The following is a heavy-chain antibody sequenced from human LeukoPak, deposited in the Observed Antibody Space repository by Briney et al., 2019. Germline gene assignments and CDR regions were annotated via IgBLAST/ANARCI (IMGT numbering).Heavy chain of an antibody. V-gene: IGHV3-15*01. J-gene: IGHJ5*02. Sequence: GGSLRLSCAASGLIFSDAWMTWVRQAPGKGLEWVGRIKSKIDGGATDYAAPVKGRFTISRDDSENTLYLQMNSLKSDDTAVYYCTTDSGAWALAWGQGTLVTVSS. CDR1: GLIFSDAW. D-gene: IGHD1-26*01. CDR3: TTDSGAWALA. CDR2: IKSKIDGGAT.